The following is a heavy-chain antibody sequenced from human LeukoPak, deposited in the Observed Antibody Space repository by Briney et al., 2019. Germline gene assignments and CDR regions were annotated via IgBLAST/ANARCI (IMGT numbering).Heavy chain of an antibody. CDR1: GSTFSSYW. V-gene: IGHV5-51*01. D-gene: IGHD3-3*01. CDR3: SRRQFLSSGWTDYNWFDP. J-gene: IGHJ5*02. CDR2: IYPGYSDT. Sequence: GESLQISCKCSGSTFSSYWIGWVRQVPGQGLEWMGLIYPGYSDTRYGPSFQGQVTITADNSINTAYLQWSSLKASDTAMYYCSRRQFLSSGWTDYNWFDPWGQGTLVIVSS.